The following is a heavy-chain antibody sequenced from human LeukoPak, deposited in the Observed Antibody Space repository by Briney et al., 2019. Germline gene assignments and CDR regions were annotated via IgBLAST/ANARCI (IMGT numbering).Heavy chain of an antibody. V-gene: IGHV4-31*03. CDR2: IFHSGVS. Sequence: PSETLSLTCSVSGGPITSGTYYWNWMRQHPEKGLEWIGYIFHSGVSYYNPSLKSRLTLSIDTSKNQFSLKLTSVTAADTAVYYCARSRSHPGFLDSTGSFLGPPSGADSWGQGTRVTVSS. D-gene: IGHD3-22*01. CDR1: GGPITSGTYY. CDR3: ARSRSHPGFLDSTGSFLGPPSGADS. J-gene: IGHJ1*01.